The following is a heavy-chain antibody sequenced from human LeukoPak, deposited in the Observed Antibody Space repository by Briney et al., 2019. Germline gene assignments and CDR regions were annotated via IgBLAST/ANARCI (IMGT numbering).Heavy chain of an antibody. Sequence: SVKVSCKASGGTFSSYAISSVRQAPGQGLEWMGGNIPIFGTANYAQKFQGRVTITTDESTSTAYMELSSLRSEDTAVYYCARNGRDGYNAFDYWGQGTLVTVSS. CDR2: NIPIFGTA. V-gene: IGHV1-69*05. J-gene: IGHJ4*02. CDR1: GGTFSSYA. CDR3: ARNGRDGYNAFDY. D-gene: IGHD5-24*01.